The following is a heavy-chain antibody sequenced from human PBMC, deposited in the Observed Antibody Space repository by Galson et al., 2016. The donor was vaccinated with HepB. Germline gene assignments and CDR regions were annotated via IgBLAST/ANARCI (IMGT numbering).Heavy chain of an antibody. CDR1: GFTVSSNY. V-gene: IGHV3-53*01. J-gene: IGHJ5*02. CDR2: LYFGGNR. D-gene: IGHD5-12*01. Sequence: SLRLSCAISGFTVSSNYLSWVRQAPGKGPEWVSVLYFGGNRYYADSVRGRFTVSSDNSRNTLYLQMNSLRADDTAIYYCARGMIGFSGYDHWGQGTLVTVSS. CDR3: ARGMIGFSGYDH.